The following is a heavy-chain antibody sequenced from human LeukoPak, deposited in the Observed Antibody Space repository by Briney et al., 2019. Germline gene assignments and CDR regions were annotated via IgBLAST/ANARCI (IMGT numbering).Heavy chain of an antibody. CDR1: GFTFSSYS. Sequence: PGGSLRLSCAASGFTFSSYSMNWVRQAPGKGLEWVSSISSSGSYIYYADSVKGRFTISRDNAKNSLYLQMNSLRAEDTAVYYCARDRDIAARLDYWGQGTLVTVSS. CDR2: ISSSGSYI. J-gene: IGHJ4*02. D-gene: IGHD6-6*01. CDR3: ARDRDIAARLDY. V-gene: IGHV3-21*01.